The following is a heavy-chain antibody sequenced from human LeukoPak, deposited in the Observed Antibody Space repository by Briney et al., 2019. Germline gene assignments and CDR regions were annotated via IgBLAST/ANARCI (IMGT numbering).Heavy chain of an antibody. CDR3: ARRRYCSSTSCYSFDY. CDR1: GGSFSGYY. V-gene: IGHV4-34*01. D-gene: IGHD2-2*01. J-gene: IGHJ4*02. CDR2: INHSGST. Sequence: PSETLSLTCAVYGGSFSGYYWSWIRQPPGKGLEWIGEINHSGSTNYNPSLKSRVTISVDTSKNHFSLKLSSVTAADTAVYYCARRRYCSSTSCYSFDYWGRGTLVTVSS.